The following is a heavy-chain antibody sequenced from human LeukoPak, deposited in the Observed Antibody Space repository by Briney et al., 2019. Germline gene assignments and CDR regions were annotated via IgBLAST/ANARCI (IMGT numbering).Heavy chain of an antibody. CDR2: INRDGSER. CDR3: ARRNAMDV. J-gene: IGHJ6*02. V-gene: IGHV3-7*03. CDR1: GFAFSNYW. Sequence: GGSLRLSCAASGFAFSNYWMTWVRQAPGKGLEWVANINRDGSERYYVDSVKGRFTISRDDAKSSLYLQMNSLRAEDTAVYYCARRNAMDVWGQGTTVIVFS.